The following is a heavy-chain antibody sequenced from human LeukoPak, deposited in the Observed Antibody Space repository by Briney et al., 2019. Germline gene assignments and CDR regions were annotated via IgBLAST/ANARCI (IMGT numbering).Heavy chain of an antibody. D-gene: IGHD3-22*01. V-gene: IGHV4-34*01. CDR1: GGSFSGYY. Sequence: SETLSLTCAVYGGSFSGYYWSWIRQPPGKGLEWIGEINHSGSTNYNPSLKSRVTISVDTSKNQFSLKLSSVTAADTAVYYCARQEYYYDSSGYSPDYWGQGTLVTVSS. J-gene: IGHJ4*02. CDR2: INHSGST. CDR3: ARQEYYYDSSGYSPDY.